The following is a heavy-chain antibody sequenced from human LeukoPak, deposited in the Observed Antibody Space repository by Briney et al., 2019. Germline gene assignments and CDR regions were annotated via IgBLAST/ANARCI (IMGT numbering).Heavy chain of an antibody. CDR1: GYSFTSYW. V-gene: IGHV5-51*01. CDR2: IYPGDSDT. Sequence: GESLKISCKGSGYSFTSYWIGWVRQMPGKGLEWMGIIYPGDSDTRYSPSFQGQVIISTDESISTAYLQWSSLKASDTAMYYCARPKKDLRRNDAFDIWGQGTMVTVSS. CDR3: ARPKKDLRRNDAFDI. J-gene: IGHJ3*02.